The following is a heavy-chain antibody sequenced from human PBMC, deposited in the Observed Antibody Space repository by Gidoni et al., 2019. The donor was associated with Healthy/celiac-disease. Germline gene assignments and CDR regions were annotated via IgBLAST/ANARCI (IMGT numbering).Heavy chain of an antibody. Sequence: QVQLQQWGAGLLKPSETLSLTCAVYGGSFSGYYWTWIRQPPGKGLEWIVEINHSGSTNYNPSLKSRVTISVDTSKNQFSLKLSSVTAADTAVYYCARGTPSGYGDYDAGYYYGMDVWGQGTTVTVSS. CDR2: INHSGST. J-gene: IGHJ6*02. V-gene: IGHV4-34*01. D-gene: IGHD4-17*01. CDR3: ARGTPSGYGDYDAGYYYGMDV. CDR1: GGSFSGYY.